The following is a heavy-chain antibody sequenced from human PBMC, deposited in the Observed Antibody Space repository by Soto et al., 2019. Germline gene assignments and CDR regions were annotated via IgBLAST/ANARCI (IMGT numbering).Heavy chain of an antibody. CDR3: AGGYSYGGYYYYYGMDV. Sequence: PSETLSLTCTVSGDSISTYYWSWIRQPPGKGLEWIGYIYYSGSTNYNPSLKSRVTISVDTSKNQFSLKLSSVTAADTAVYYCAGGYSYGGYYYYYGMDVWGQGTTVTVSS. CDR1: GDSISTYY. V-gene: IGHV4-59*01. J-gene: IGHJ6*02. CDR2: IYYSGST. D-gene: IGHD5-18*01.